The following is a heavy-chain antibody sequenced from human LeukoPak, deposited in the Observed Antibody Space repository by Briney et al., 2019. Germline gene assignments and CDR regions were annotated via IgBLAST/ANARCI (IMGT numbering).Heavy chain of an antibody. D-gene: IGHD3-3*01. CDR2: ISSSSSTI. CDR1: GFTFSSYS. J-gene: IGHJ3*02. Sequence: GGSLRLSYAASGFTFSSYSMIWVRQAPGKGLEWVSYISSSSSTIYYADSVKGRFTISRDNAKNSLYLQMNSLRAEDTAVYYCAGGAGDDFWSGYYRGDAFDIWGQGTMVTVSS. CDR3: AGGAGDDFWSGYYRGDAFDI. V-gene: IGHV3-48*01.